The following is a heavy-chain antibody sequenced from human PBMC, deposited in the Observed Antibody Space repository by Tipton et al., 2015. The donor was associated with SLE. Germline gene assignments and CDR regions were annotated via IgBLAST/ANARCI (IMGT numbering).Heavy chain of an antibody. V-gene: IGHV4-61*02. CDR3: AREFLNPVTTVHYYFDL. CDR1: DDSISSDNYY. D-gene: IGHD4-11*01. Sequence: TLSLTCTVSDDSISSDNYYWSWIRQPAGGGLEWIGRIYTNENTNYNPSLKSRVTMSVDTSKNHFSLKLISVTAADTAVYYCAREFLNPVTTVHYYFDLWGRGTLVTVSS. J-gene: IGHJ2*01. CDR2: IYTNENT.